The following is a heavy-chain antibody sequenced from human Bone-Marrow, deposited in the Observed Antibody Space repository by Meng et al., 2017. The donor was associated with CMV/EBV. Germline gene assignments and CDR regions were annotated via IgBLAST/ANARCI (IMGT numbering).Heavy chain of an antibody. D-gene: IGHD3-22*01. Sequence: ASVKVSCKASGYTFATSGISWVRQAPGQGLEWMGWISAYNGDTNYAQKLQGRVTMTTDTSTSTAHMELRSLRSEDTAVYYCARLYYYDSSYYFDYWGQGTLVTVSS. J-gene: IGHJ4*02. CDR1: GYTFATSG. CDR3: ARLYYYDSSYYFDY. V-gene: IGHV1-18*01. CDR2: ISAYNGDT.